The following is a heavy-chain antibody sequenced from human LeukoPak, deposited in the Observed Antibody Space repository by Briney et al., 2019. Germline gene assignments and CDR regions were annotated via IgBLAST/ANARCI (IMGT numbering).Heavy chain of an antibody. CDR1: GDSVSSNSAA. Sequence: SQTLSLTCAISGDSVSSNSAAWNWIRQSPSRGLEWLGRTYYRSKWYNDYAVSVKSRITINPDTSKNQFSLQLNSVTPEDTAVYYRARDRKDKRGSSWQRFDYWGQGTLVTVSS. CDR2: TYYRSKWYN. D-gene: IGHD6-13*01. V-gene: IGHV6-1*01. CDR3: ARDRKDKRGSSWQRFDY. J-gene: IGHJ4*02.